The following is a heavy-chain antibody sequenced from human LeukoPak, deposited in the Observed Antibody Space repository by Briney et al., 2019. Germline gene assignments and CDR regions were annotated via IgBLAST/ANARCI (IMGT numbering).Heavy chain of an antibody. V-gene: IGHV4-34*01. CDR1: GGSFSGYY. Sequence: PSETLSLTCAGYGGSFSGYYWSWIRQPPGKGLEWIGEINHSGSTNYNPSLKSRVTISVDTSKNQFSLKLSSVTAADTAVYYCARTYYDFWSGYYYFDYWGQGTLVTVSS. CDR2: INHSGST. D-gene: IGHD3-3*01. J-gene: IGHJ4*02. CDR3: ARTYYDFWSGYYYFDY.